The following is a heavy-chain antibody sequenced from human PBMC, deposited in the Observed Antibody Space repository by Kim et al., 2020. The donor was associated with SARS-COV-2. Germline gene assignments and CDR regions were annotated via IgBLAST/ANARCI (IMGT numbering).Heavy chain of an antibody. D-gene: IGHD3-3*01. J-gene: IGHJ4*02. CDR3: ARVRFSITIFGVVTRLFDY. Sequence: SETLSLTCTVSGGSISSGDYYWSWIRQPPGKGLEWIGYIYYSGSTYYNPSLKSRVTISVDTSKNQFSLKLSSVTAADTAVYYCARVRFSITIFGVVTRLFDYWGQGTQLTVSS. V-gene: IGHV4-30-4*01. CDR1: GGSISSGDYY. CDR2: IYYSGST.